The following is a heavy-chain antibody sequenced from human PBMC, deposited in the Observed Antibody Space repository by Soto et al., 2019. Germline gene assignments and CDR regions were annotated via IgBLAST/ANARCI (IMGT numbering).Heavy chain of an antibody. J-gene: IGHJ4*02. CDR1: GGSIRSYY. V-gene: IGHV4-59*01. Sequence: PSETLSLTCTVSGGSIRSYYWTWIRQPPGKGLEWLGYIFYSGSTFYNPSLKSRVTISIHTSKSQFSLQLTSVTAADTAVYYCAREKTSYSSSSFFEKWGQGTLITVSS. D-gene: IGHD6-6*01. CDR3: AREKTSYSSSSFFEK. CDR2: IFYSGST.